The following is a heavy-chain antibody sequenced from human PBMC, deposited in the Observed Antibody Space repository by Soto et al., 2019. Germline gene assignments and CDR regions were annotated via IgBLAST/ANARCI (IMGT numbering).Heavy chain of an antibody. D-gene: IGHD2-15*01. CDR3: ARGIYEGSSGDYLDV. CDR1: GDSIRNRNYY. V-gene: IGHV4-39*01. J-gene: IGHJ4*02. CDR2: RYDDGST. Sequence: LQLQESGPGLVKPSETLSLTCTVFGDSIRNRNYYWGWIRQPPGKGLEWIVSRYDDGSTIYNPALKGRSSVLIVTSKRQFSLKMTSATAADKAVYYCARGIYEGSSGDYLDVWGQGNLVTVSS.